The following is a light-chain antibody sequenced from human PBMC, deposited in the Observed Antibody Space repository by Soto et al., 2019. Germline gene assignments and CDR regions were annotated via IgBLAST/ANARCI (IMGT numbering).Light chain of an antibody. J-gene: IGKJ1*01. CDR2: GAS. Sequence: EIVLTQSPGTLSLSPGERATLSCRASQIVSSYYLAWYQQRPAQAPRLLIYGASSRAAGIPDRFNASGSGTDFTLTISSLEPEDFAVYCCQQYSSSPWTFGQGTKVEIK. CDR1: QIVSSYY. V-gene: IGKV3-20*01. CDR3: QQYSSSPWT.